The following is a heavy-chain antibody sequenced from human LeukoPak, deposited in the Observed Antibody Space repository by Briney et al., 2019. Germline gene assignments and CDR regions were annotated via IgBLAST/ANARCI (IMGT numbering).Heavy chain of an antibody. V-gene: IGHV3-11*01. CDR2: ISSSGSTK. Sequence: PGGSLRLSCAASGFTFSDYYMSWIRQAPGKGLEWVSYISSSGSTKYYADSVKGRFTISRDNAKNSLYLQMNSLRAEDTAVYYCARDKGSSWSDALDIWGQGTMVTVSS. J-gene: IGHJ3*02. CDR3: ARDKGSSWSDALDI. D-gene: IGHD6-13*01. CDR1: GFTFSDYY.